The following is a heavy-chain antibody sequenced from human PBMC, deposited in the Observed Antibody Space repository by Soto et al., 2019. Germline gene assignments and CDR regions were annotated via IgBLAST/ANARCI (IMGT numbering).Heavy chain of an antibody. V-gene: IGHV1-3*01. CDR3: ARWDTAMVTRAFDY. D-gene: IGHD5-18*01. Sequence: QVPLVQSGAEVKKPGASVKVSCKASGYTFTSYAMHWVRQAPGQRLEWMGWINAGNGNTKYSQKFQGRVTITRDTSASTAYMELSSLRSEDTAVYYCARWDTAMVTRAFDYWGQGTLVTVSS. CDR2: INAGNGNT. J-gene: IGHJ4*02. CDR1: GYTFTSYA.